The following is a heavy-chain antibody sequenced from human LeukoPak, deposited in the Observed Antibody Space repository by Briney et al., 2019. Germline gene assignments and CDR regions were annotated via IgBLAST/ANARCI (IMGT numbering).Heavy chain of an antibody. V-gene: IGHV1-3*04. D-gene: IGHD6-13*01. CDR1: GYTFTYYA. CDR2: INTGNGNT. J-gene: IGHJ4*02. CDR3: ARPAGRLGSSVLPPDY. Sequence: ASVKVSCEASGYTFTYYAMHWVRQAPGQRLEWMGWINTGNGNTKYSQNFQGRVTITRDTSASTGYMELSSLGSEDTAVYYCARPAGRLGSSVLPPDYWGQGTLVTVSS.